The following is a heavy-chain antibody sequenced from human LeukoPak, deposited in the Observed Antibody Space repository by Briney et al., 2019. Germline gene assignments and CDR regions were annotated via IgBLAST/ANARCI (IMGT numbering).Heavy chain of an antibody. CDR3: AKDDAWGRYNH. CDR2: ISYDGSNK. Sequence: GRSLRLSCAASGFTFSSYAMHWVRQAPGKGLEWVAVISYDGSNKYYADSVKGRFTISRDNSRDTLYLQMNSLRAEDTAVYYCAKDDAWGRYNHWGQGTLVTVSS. CDR1: GFTFSSYA. D-gene: IGHD3-16*01. V-gene: IGHV3-30*18. J-gene: IGHJ1*01.